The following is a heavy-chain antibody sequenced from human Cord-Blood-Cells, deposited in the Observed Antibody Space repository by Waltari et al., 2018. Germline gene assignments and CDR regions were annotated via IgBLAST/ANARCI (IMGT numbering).Heavy chain of an antibody. CDR1: TFSSYG. D-gene: IGHD2-2*01. J-gene: IGHJ3*02. CDR3: VTKVPAATKGAFDI. Sequence: TFSSYGMHWVRQAPGKGLEWVAVISYDGSNKYYADSVKGRFTISRDNSKNTLYLQMNSLRAEDTAVYYCVTKVPAATKGAFDIWGQGTMVTVSS. V-gene: IGHV3-30*03. CDR2: ISYDGSNK.